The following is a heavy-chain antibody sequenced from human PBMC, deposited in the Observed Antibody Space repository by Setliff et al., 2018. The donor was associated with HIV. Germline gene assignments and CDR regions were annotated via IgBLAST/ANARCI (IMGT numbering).Heavy chain of an antibody. J-gene: IGHJ6*02. V-gene: IGHV1-69*06. CDR1: GGTFSSYG. CDR2: IIPIFGTT. CDR3: ARRSGYDWGGAYYYGMDV. D-gene: IGHD5-12*01. Sequence: SVKVSCKASGGTFSSYGISWVRQAPRQGLEWMGKIIPIFGTTDYAQKFQGRVTITADKSTSTAYMELSSLRSEDTAMYYCARRSGYDWGGAYYYGMDVWGQGTTVTVSS.